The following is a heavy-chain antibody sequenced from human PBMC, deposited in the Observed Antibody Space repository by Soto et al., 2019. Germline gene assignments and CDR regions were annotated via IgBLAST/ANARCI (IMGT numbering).Heavy chain of an antibody. J-gene: IGHJ4*02. Sequence: PGGSLRLSCAASGFTFSDYYMSWFRQAPGKGLEWVSYISGSGSTIHDADSVKGRFTISRDNAKNSLYLQMKSLRDEDTAVYYCARLGSIEAAGKPDYWGQGTLVPVSP. CDR1: GFTFSDYY. V-gene: IGHV3-11*01. D-gene: IGHD6-13*01. CDR3: ARLGSIEAAGKPDY. CDR2: ISGSGSTI.